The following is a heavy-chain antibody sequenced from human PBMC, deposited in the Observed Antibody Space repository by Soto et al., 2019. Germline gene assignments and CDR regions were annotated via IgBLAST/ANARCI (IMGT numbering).Heavy chain of an antibody. J-gene: IGHJ6*02. V-gene: IGHV4-59*08. CDR3: ARQVGAPGIAAAGTYGQVDYYYGMDV. Sequence: PSETLSLTCSVSGGSISSYYCSWFRQPPGKGLEWIGHMHYSGNTDYNPSLRSRVTISVNTSKNQFSLKLSSVTAADTAVYYCARQVGAPGIAAAGTYGQVDYYYGMDVWGQGTTVPVSS. D-gene: IGHD6-13*01. CDR2: MHYSGNT. CDR1: GGSISSYY.